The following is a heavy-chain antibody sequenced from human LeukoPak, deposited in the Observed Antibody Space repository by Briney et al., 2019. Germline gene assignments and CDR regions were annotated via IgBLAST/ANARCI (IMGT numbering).Heavy chain of an antibody. J-gene: IGHJ3*02. CDR3: ARNGDYVGVSYAFDI. D-gene: IGHD4-17*01. CDR2: IYSGGST. CDR1: EFSVGSNY. V-gene: IGHV3-66*01. Sequence: GGSLRLSCAASEFSVGSNYMTWVRQAPGKGLEWVSLIYSGGSTYYADSVKGRFTISRDNSKNTLYLQMNSLRAEDTAVYYCARNGDYVGVSYAFDIWGQGTMVTVSS.